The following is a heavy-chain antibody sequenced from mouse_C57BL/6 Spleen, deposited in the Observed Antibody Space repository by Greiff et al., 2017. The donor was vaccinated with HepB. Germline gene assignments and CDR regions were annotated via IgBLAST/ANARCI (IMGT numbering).Heavy chain of an antibody. CDR1: GFTFSSYG. CDR2: ISSGGSYT. D-gene: IGHD1-1*01. Sequence: EVKVVESGGDLVKPGGSLKLSCAASGFTFSSYGMSWVRQTPDKRLEWVATISSGGSYTYYPDSVKGRFTISRDNAKNTLYLQMSSLKSEDTAMYYCAREDGSLYWYFDVWGTGTTVTVSS. V-gene: IGHV5-6*01. J-gene: IGHJ1*03. CDR3: AREDGSLYWYFDV.